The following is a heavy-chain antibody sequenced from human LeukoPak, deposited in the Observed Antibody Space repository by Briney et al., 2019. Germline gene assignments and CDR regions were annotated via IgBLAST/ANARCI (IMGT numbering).Heavy chain of an antibody. J-gene: IGHJ2*01. CDR3: ARNPVAGMSWYFDL. CDR1: GFTFSSHT. Sequence: PGGSLRLSCAGSGFTFSSHTINWVRQAPGKGLEWVASISRSSTYVFYADSIEGRFTISRDDAKSSLYLRMDTLRVEDTAVYYCARNPVAGMSWYFDLWGRGTLVTVSS. V-gene: IGHV3-21*06. CDR2: ISRSSTYV. D-gene: IGHD6-19*01.